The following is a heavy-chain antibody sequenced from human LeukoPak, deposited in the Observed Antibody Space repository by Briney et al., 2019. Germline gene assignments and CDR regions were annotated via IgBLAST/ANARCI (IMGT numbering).Heavy chain of an antibody. Sequence: SETLSLTCTVSGGSISSYYWGSIRQPPGKGLEWIGHIYYSGSTNYYLSRESLVTISVDTYKIQFSLNVSSVTAADTAVYYCARVRRSMEFDYWGQGTLVTVSS. J-gene: IGHJ4*02. D-gene: IGHD3-3*01. CDR2: IYYSGST. V-gene: IGHV4-59*01. CDR3: ARVRRSMEFDY. CDR1: GGSISSYY.